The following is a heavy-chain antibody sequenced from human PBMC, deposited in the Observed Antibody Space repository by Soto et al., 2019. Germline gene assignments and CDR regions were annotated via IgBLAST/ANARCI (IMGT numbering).Heavy chain of an antibody. V-gene: IGHV3-30-3*01. Sequence: GGSLRLSCAASGFTFSSYAMHWVRQAPGKGLEWVAVISYDGSNKYYADSVKGRFTISRDNSKNTLYLQMNSLRAEDTAVYYCASDLRYDILTGSEGDYYYGMDVWGQGTTVTVSS. CDR2: ISYDGSNK. CDR3: ASDLRYDILTGSEGDYYYGMDV. CDR1: GFTFSSYA. D-gene: IGHD3-9*01. J-gene: IGHJ6*02.